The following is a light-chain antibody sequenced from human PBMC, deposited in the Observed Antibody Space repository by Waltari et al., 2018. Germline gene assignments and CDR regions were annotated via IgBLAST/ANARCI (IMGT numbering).Light chain of an antibody. CDR3: QSYDSSLRGFYV. Sequence: QSVLPQPPSLSGAPGQRVTTSSTGSRLNHAAGYGVQWYQQFPGTAPKLLIYDNTNRPSGVPARFSGSKSGTSASLAITGLQAEDEADYYCQSYDSSLRGFYVFGTGTKVTV. CDR2: DNT. V-gene: IGLV1-40*01. J-gene: IGLJ1*01. CDR1: RLNHAAGYG.